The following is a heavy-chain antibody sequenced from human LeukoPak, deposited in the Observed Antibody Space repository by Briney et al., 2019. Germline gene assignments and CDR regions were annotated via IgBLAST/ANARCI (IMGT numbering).Heavy chain of an antibody. CDR2: INHSGST. CDR1: GGSFSGYY. CDR3: ARNLRQWLRFYYYMDV. J-gene: IGHJ6*03. D-gene: IGHD5-12*01. V-gene: IGHV4-34*01. Sequence: MSSETLSLTCAVYGGSFSGYYWSWIRQPPGKGLEWIREINHSGSTNYNPSLKSRVTISVDTSKNQFSLKLSSVTAADTAVYYCARNLRQWLRFYYYMDVWGKGTTVTVSS.